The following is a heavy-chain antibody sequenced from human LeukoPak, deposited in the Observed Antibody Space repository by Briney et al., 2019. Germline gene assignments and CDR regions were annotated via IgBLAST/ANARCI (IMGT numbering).Heavy chain of an antibody. V-gene: IGHV3-23*01. CDR3: GRDPNGDYVGAFEF. Sequence: GGSLRLSCAASGFTFSRYALVWVRQAPGKGLEWVSASWSGGKTLYADAVKGRFTISRDNSKNTLYLQMNSLRAEDTAVYFCGRDPNGDYVGAFEFWGHGTMVIVSS. CDR1: GFTFSRYA. D-gene: IGHD4-17*01. J-gene: IGHJ3*01. CDR2: SWSGGKT.